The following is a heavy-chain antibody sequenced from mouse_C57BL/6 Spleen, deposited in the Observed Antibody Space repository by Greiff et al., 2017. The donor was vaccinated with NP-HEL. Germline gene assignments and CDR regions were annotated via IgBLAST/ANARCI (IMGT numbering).Heavy chain of an antibody. CDR2: ISSKSNNYAT. CDR1: GFSFNTYA. J-gene: IGHJ2*01. V-gene: IGHV10-1*01. Sequence: EVKLMESGGGLVQPKGSLKLSCAASGFSFNTYAMNWVRQAPGKGLEWVARISSKSNNYATYYADSVKDRFTISRDDSESMLYQQMNNLITDDAAMYYFVGQGLDYFDYWGQGTTLTVSS. D-gene: IGHD3-3*01. CDR3: VGQGLDYFDY.